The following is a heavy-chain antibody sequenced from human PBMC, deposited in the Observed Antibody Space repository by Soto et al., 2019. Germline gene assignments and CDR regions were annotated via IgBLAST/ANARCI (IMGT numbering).Heavy chain of an antibody. V-gene: IGHV3-33*01. D-gene: IGHD3-16*02. CDR2: IWYDGSNK. CDR1: GFTFSSYG. CDR3: ETEVYRYYGMNV. J-gene: IGHJ6*02. Sequence: QVQLVESGGGVVQPGRSLRLSCAASGFTFSSYGMHWVRQAPGKGLEWVAVIWYDGSNKYYADSVKGRFTTSRHNSKTTLYLHMNSLRAEDTAVYYRETEVYRYYGMNVWGQGTTVTVSS.